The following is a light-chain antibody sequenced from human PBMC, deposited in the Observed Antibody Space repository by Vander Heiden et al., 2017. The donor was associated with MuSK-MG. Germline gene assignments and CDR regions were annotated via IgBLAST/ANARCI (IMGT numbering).Light chain of an antibody. V-gene: IGKV3-20*01. CDR1: QTVTTTN. Sequence: DIVLAQSPGTLSLSPGDRATHSCRSDQTVTTTNVAWYQQKPGRAPRLLIYSTSIRTPGTPDRFSGSGSGTDFTLTVSRLEPEDFALYYCQHYGLLSTFGQGTKV. CDR3: QHYGLLST. CDR2: STS. J-gene: IGKJ1*01.